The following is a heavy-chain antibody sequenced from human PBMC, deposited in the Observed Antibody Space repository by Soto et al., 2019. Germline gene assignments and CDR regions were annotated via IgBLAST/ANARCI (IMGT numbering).Heavy chain of an antibody. V-gene: IGHV3-23*01. J-gene: IGHJ4*02. CDR3: ASPRLSSDGTTPIDY. CDR2: ISGSGGST. D-gene: IGHD1-1*01. Sequence: GGSLRLSCAASGFTFSSYAISWVRQAPGKGLEWVSAISGSGGSTYYADSVKGRFTISRDNSKNTLYLQMNSLGAEDTAVYYCASPRLSSDGTTPIDYWGQGTLVTVSS. CDR1: GFTFSSYA.